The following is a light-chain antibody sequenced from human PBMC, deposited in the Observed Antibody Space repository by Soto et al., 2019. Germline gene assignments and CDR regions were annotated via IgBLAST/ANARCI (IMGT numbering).Light chain of an antibody. CDR2: SAS. CDR1: QSVSSSH. V-gene: IGKV3D-15*01. J-gene: IGKJ1*01. Sequence: EIVMTQSPATLSVSPGERATLSCRASQSVSSSHLAWYQQKPGQAPRLLIYSASSRATGIPDRFSGSGSGTDFTLTISSLQSEDFAVYYCQQYNNWPRTFGQGTKVDIK. CDR3: QQYNNWPRT.